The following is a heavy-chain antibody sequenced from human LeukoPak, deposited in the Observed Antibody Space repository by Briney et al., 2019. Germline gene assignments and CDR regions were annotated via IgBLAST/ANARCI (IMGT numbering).Heavy chain of an antibody. D-gene: IGHD4-17*01. CDR3: AKEVDGDDAFDI. V-gene: IGHV3-9*01. J-gene: IGHJ3*02. CDR2: ISWNSGSI. Sequence: GRSLRLSCAASGFTFDDYAMHWVRQAPGKGLEWVSGISWNSGSIGYADSVKGRFTISRDNAKNSLYLQMNSLRAEDTALYYWAKEVDGDDAFDIWGQGTMVTVSS. CDR1: GFTFDDYA.